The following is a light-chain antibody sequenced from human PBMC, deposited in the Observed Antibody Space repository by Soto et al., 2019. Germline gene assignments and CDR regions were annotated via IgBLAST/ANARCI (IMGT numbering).Light chain of an antibody. V-gene: IGKV3-11*01. J-gene: IGKJ1*01. CDR1: QSVSSSY. Sequence: IVLTQPLGTLSFSVLERPTLFCRASQSVSSSYLAWYQQKPGQAPRLLIYDASNRATGIPARFSGSGSGTDFTLTISSLEPEDFAVYYCQQRSNWPWTFGQGSKVDI. CDR3: QQRSNWPWT. CDR2: DAS.